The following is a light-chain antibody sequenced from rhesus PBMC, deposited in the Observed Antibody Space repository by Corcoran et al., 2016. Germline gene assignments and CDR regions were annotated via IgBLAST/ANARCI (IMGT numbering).Light chain of an antibody. CDR1: QDISSW. CDR2: AAS. J-gene: IGKJ4*01. V-gene: IGKV1-18*01. CDR3: LQHNSYPLT. Sequence: DIQMTQSPSSLSASVGDKVTITCRASQDISSWLAWYQQKPGTAPKLRIYAASSLQSGVPSRFSGSGSGTDYTLTISSLQPEYFAAYYCLQHNSYPLTFGGGTKVEIK.